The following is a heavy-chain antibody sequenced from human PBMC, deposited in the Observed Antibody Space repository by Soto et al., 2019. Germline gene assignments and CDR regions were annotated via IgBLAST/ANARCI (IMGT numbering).Heavy chain of an antibody. J-gene: IGHJ5*02. Sequence: QVQLVQSGAEVKKPGASVKVSCKASGYTFTSYDINWVRQATGQGLEYLGWMNPNSGNTGYVQKFQWRVTKTRDTSISISYMELSSLRSEDTAVYFCARGVKYGAYARWFDPWGQGTRVTVSS. CDR1: GYTFTSYD. V-gene: IGHV1-8*01. CDR2: MNPNSGNT. D-gene: IGHD4-17*01. CDR3: ARGVKYGAYARWFDP.